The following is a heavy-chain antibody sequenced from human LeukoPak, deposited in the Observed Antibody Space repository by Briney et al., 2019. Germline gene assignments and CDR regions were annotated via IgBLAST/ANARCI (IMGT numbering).Heavy chain of an antibody. CDR2: MYPNSGGT. Sequence: ASVKVSCKASGYTFSDYYIHWVRQAPGQGPEWLGRMYPNSGGTNYAQRFQGRVTMTRDTSISTAYMELSSLRSEDTAVYYCARGGRGEGTGTTRVTFDIWGQGTMVTVSS. J-gene: IGHJ3*02. V-gene: IGHV1-2*06. CDR3: ARGGRGEGTGTTRVTFDI. D-gene: IGHD1-1*01. CDR1: GYTFSDYY.